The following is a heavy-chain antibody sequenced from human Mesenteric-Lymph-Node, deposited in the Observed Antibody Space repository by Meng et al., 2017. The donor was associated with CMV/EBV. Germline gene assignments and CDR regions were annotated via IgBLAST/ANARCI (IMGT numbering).Heavy chain of an antibody. Sequence: GGSLRLSCTASGFTFGDHVMSWVRQAPGQGLEWVGFIRHKAYGGTTEYSASVKGRITISRDDSKNIAYLQMNSLKTEDTGIYYCTRDWPGDGLDSWGQGTLVTVSS. CDR1: GFTFGDHV. CDR2: IRHKAYGGTT. D-gene: IGHD3-10*01. V-gene: IGHV3-49*04. J-gene: IGHJ4*02. CDR3: TRDWPGDGLDS.